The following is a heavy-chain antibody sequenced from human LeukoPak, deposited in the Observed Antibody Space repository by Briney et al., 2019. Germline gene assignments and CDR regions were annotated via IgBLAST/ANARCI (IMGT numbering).Heavy chain of an antibody. CDR2: INPNSGGT. J-gene: IGHJ4*02. Sequence: ASVKVSCKASGYTFTGYYMHWVRQAPGQGLEWMGWINPNSGGTNYAQKFQGRVTITADESTSTAYMELSSLRSEDTAVYYCARGTSQNIVIGADYWGQGTLVTVSS. CDR3: ARGTSQNIVIGADY. D-gene: IGHD2/OR15-2a*01. CDR1: GYTFTGYY. V-gene: IGHV1-2*02.